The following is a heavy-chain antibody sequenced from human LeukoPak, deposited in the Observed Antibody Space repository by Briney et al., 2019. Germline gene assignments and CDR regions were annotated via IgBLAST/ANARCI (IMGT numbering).Heavy chain of an antibody. V-gene: IGHV3-64D*09. Sequence: GGSLRLSCSDSGFTFTSYAMHWVRQAPGKGLEYVSAISSNGGNTYYADSVKGRFTISRDNSKNTLYLQMSSPRVEDTAVYYCVKDPKGTVTTDYWGQGTLVTVSS. D-gene: IGHD4-17*01. CDR2: ISSNGGNT. CDR1: GFTFTSYA. CDR3: VKDPKGTVTTDY. J-gene: IGHJ4*02.